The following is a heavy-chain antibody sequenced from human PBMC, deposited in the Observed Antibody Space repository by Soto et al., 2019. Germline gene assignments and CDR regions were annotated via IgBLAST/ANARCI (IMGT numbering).Heavy chain of an antibody. CDR1: GFTLSSYA. CDR2: ISGIGDYT. CDR3: AKDSRSHPRGWFDP. Sequence: EVQLLESGGGLVQPGESLRLSCAASGFTLSSYAMTWVRQAPGKGLEWVSSISGIGDYTYFADSVKGRFTISRDNSKDTLYLQMSSLRVEDTAIYYCAKDSRSHPRGWFDPWGQGTLVTVSS. V-gene: IGHV3-23*01. D-gene: IGHD2-15*01. J-gene: IGHJ5*02.